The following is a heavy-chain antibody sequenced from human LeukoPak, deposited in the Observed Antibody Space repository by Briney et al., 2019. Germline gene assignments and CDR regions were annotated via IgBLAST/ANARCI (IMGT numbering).Heavy chain of an antibody. CDR2: INHSGST. V-gene: IGHV4-34*01. J-gene: IGHJ3*02. CDR1: GGSFSGYY. CDR3: AREADSSSSLDAFDI. Sequence: SETLSLTCAVYGGSFSGYYWSWIRQPPGKGLEWIGEINHSGSTNYNPSLKSRVTISVDTSKNQFSLKLSSVTAADTAVYYCAREADSSSSLDAFDIWGQGTMVTVSS. D-gene: IGHD6-6*01.